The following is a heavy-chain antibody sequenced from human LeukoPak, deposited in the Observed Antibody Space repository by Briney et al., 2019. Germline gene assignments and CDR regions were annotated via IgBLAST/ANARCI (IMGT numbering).Heavy chain of an antibody. CDR3: VRYTDDSSCYYYFDY. Sequence: GGSLRLSCAASGFTFSSYWMHWVRQAPGEGLVWVSRINSDGTTTNYGDSVEGRFTISRDNAKNTLYLQMSSLRHDDTAVYYCVRYTDDSSCYYYFDYWGQGTLVTVSS. V-gene: IGHV3-74*01. CDR2: INSDGTTT. J-gene: IGHJ4*02. D-gene: IGHD3-22*01. CDR1: GFTFSSYW.